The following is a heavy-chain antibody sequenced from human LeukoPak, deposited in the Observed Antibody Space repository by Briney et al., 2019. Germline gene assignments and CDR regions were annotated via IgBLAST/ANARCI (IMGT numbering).Heavy chain of an antibody. D-gene: IGHD6-19*01. CDR3: AKVFRGWYNDAFDI. V-gene: IGHV3-30*18. CDR2: ISYDGSNK. J-gene: IGHJ3*02. Sequence: GGSLRPSCAASGFTFSSYGMHWVRQAPGKGLEWVAVISYDGSNKYYADSVKGRFTISRDNSKNTLYLQMNSLRAEDTAVYYCAKVFRGWYNDAFDIWGQGTMVTVSS. CDR1: GFTFSSYG.